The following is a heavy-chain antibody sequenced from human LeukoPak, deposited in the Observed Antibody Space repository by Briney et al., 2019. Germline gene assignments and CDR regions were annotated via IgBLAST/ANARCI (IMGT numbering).Heavy chain of an antibody. J-gene: IGHJ3*02. CDR1: GYTFTGYY. V-gene: IGHV1-2*06. D-gene: IGHD1-26*01. CDR2: INPNSGGT. Sequence: ASVKVSCKASGYTFTGYYMHWVRQAPGHGLEWMGRINPNSGGTNYAQKFQGRVTMTRDTSISTAYMELSRLRSDDTAVYYCARDPEIVGATGNAFDIWGQGTMVTVSS. CDR3: ARDPEIVGATGNAFDI.